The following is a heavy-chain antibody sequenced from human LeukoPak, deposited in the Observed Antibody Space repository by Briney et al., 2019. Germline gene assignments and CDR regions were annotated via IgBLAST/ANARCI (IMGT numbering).Heavy chain of an antibody. CDR3: ASRFRYTSGWYYDS. Sequence: SETLSLTCTVSGGSITSSSYWWGWIRQPPGKELEWIGNIYHSGSTNYNPSLNGRLIISVDTSKNQFPLKLTSVTAADTAVYYCASRFRYTSGWYYDSWGQGTLVTVSS. J-gene: IGHJ4*02. CDR1: GGSITSSSYW. D-gene: IGHD6-19*01. CDR2: IYHSGST. V-gene: IGHV4-39*01.